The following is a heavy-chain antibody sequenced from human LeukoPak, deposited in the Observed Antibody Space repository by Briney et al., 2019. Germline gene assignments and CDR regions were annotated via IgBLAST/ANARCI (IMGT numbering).Heavy chain of an antibody. J-gene: IGHJ4*02. V-gene: IGHV3-74*01. Sequence: GGSLRLSCADSGYTFSSYWMHWVRQAPGKGLVWVSRINSDGSSTSYADSVKGRFTISRDNAKNTLYLQMNSLRAEDTAVYYCARGEAVYAVAEYYFDYWGQGTLVTVSS. CDR3: ARGEAVYAVAEYYFDY. CDR2: INSDGSST. CDR1: GYTFSSYW. D-gene: IGHD6-19*01.